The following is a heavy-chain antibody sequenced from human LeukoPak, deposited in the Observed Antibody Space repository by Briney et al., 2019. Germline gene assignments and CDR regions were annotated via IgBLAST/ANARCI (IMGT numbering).Heavy chain of an antibody. J-gene: IGHJ6*02. Sequence: SETLSLTCAVYGGSFSGYYWSWIRQPPGKGLEWIGEINHSGSTNYNPSLKSRVTISVDTSKNQFSLKLSSVTAADTAVYYCASIYCSSSSCQPPDYYYYGMDVWGQGTTVTVSS. D-gene: IGHD2-2*01. CDR1: GGSFSGYY. CDR3: ASIYCSSSSCQPPDYYYYGMDV. CDR2: INHSGST. V-gene: IGHV4-34*01.